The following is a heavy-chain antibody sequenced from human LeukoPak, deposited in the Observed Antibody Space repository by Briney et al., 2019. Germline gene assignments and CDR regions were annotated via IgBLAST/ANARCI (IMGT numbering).Heavy chain of an antibody. V-gene: IGHV1-46*01. CDR2: INPTGGST. Sequence: ASVKVSCKASGGTFSSYAISWVRQAPGQGLEWMGIINPTGGSTTYAQKFQGRVTMTRDTSTSTVYMELSSLRSDDTAVYYCARTAARRFDYWGLGTLVTVSS. J-gene: IGHJ4*02. D-gene: IGHD6-6*01. CDR1: GGTFSSYA. CDR3: ARTAARRFDY.